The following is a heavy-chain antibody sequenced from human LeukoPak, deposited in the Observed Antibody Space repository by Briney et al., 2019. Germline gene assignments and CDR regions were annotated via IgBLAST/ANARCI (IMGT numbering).Heavy chain of an antibody. D-gene: IGHD6-19*01. CDR2: IYSCGST. CDR1: GFTVSSNY. CDR3: GKVPGLKGAGPRYLHLGKEG. V-gene: IGHV3-53*01. J-gene: IGHJ6*02. Sequence: GGSLRLSCAASGFTVSSNYMSWVRQAPGKGLEWVSVIYSCGSTYYADSVKGRFTISRDNSKNTLYLQMNSLRAEDTAVYYCGKVPGLKGAGPRYLHLGKEGRGQGNKV.